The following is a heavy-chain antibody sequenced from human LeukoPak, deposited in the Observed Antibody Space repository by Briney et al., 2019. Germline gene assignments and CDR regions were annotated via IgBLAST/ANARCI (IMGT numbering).Heavy chain of an antibody. V-gene: IGHV3-30*19. J-gene: IGHJ4*02. D-gene: IGHD3-22*01. CDR1: GFPFSSYG. CDR2: ISYDGSNK. Sequence: PGRSLRLSCAASGFPFSSYGMHWVRQAPGKGLEWVAVISYDGSNKYYADSVKGRFTISRDNSKNTLYLQMNSLRAEDTAVYYCVRGMHYDSSGPPYWGQGTLVTVSS. CDR3: VRGMHYDSSGPPY.